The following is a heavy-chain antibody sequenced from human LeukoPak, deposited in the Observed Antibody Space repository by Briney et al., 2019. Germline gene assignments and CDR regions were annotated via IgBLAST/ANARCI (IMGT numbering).Heavy chain of an antibody. D-gene: IGHD6-19*01. CDR3: ARKAVAWDYFDF. Sequence: SGPTLVKPTWTLTLTCTFSGFSLSTNAMCVSWIRQPPGKALEWLARIDWHDDKFYSTTLNSRLTISKDTSKNQVVLTMTNMAPVDAATYYCARKAVAWDYFDFWGQGSLVTVSS. V-gene: IGHV2-70*17. J-gene: IGHJ4*02. CDR1: GFSLSTNAMC. CDR2: IDWHDDK.